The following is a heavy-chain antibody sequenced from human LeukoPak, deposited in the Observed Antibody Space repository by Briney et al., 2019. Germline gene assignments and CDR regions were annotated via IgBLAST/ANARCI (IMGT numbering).Heavy chain of an antibody. V-gene: IGHV3-48*03. CDR3: AREDGSQLDY. J-gene: IGHJ4*02. CDR2: ISSSGSST. Sequence: GGSLRLSCATSGFTFSNYEMSWVRQTPGKGLEWVSYISSSGSSTYYADSVKGRFTISRDNAKSSLCLQMDSLRAGDTAVYYSAREDGSQLDYWGRGTLVTVSS. CDR1: GFTFSNYE. D-gene: IGHD1-26*01.